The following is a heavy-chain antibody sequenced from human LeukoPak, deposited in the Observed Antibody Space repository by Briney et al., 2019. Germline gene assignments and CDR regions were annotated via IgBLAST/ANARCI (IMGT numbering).Heavy chain of an antibody. CDR2: IWYDGSNK. CDR3: ARDTWSASGFDY. Sequence: GGSLRLSCAASGFTFSSYGMHWVRQAPGKGLEWVAVIWYDGSNKYYADSVKGRFTISRDNSKNTLYLQMNSLRAEDTAVYYCARDTWSASGFDYWGQGTLVTASS. J-gene: IGHJ4*02. CDR1: GFTFSSYG. D-gene: IGHD1-26*01. V-gene: IGHV3-33*01.